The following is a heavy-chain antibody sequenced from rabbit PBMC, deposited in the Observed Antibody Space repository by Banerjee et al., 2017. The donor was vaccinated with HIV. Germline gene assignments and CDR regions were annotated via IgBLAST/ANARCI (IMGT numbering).Heavy chain of an antibody. J-gene: IGHJ4*01. CDR3: ARDLAGVIGWNFNL. Sequence: QEQLEESGGDLVKPGGTLKLSCVASGFDFSSNAMCWVRQAPGKGLEWIACMNTISADTVYATWAKGRFTISKASSTTVTLQMTSLTAADTATYLCARDLAGVIGWNFNLWGPGTLVTVS. CDR1: GFDFSSNA. CDR2: MNTISADT. D-gene: IGHD4-1*01. V-gene: IGHV1S45*01.